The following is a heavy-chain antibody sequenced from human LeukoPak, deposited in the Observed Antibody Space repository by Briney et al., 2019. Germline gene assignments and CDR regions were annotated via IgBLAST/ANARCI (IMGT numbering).Heavy chain of an antibody. CDR1: GFTLSTYA. CDR2: TSSSDAGT. J-gene: IGHJ4*02. D-gene: IGHD3-9*01. CDR3: AREYYDILTGLYYFDY. Sequence: GGSLRLSCAASGFTLSTYAMSWVRQTPGKGLEWVAATSSSDAGTYHADSVRGRFTISRDNSKNTLYLQMNSLRAEDTAVYYCAREYYDILTGLYYFDYWGQGTLVTVSS. V-gene: IGHV3-23*01.